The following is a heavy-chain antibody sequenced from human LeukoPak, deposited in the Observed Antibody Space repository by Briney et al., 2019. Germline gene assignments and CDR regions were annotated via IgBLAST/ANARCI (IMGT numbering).Heavy chain of an antibody. CDR2: INHSGST. V-gene: IGHV4-34*01. J-gene: IGHJ4*02. D-gene: IGHD3-10*01. CDR3: ARGGDYGSGSYPISTNYFDY. Sequence: SETLSLTCAVYGGSFSGYYWSWIRQPPGKGLEWIGEINHSGSTNYNPSLKSRVTISVDTSKNQFSLKLSSVTAADTAVYYCARGGDYGSGSYPISTNYFDYWGQGTLVTVSS. CDR1: GGSFSGYY.